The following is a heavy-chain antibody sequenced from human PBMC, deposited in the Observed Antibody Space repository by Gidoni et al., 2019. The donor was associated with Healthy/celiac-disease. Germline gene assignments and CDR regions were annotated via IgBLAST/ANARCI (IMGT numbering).Heavy chain of an antibody. J-gene: IGHJ4*02. CDR1: GFTFSSYS. V-gene: IGHV3-48*02. D-gene: IGHD2-15*01. CDR3: ARGQWWLADY. Sequence: EVQLVEAGGGLVQPGGSRRLSCAASGFTFSSYSMTWVRQAPGKGLPWSSYIRSSSSTIYYADSVKGRFTISRDNAKNSLYLQMNSLRDEDTAVYYCARGQWWLADYWGQGALVTVSS. CDR2: IRSSSSTI.